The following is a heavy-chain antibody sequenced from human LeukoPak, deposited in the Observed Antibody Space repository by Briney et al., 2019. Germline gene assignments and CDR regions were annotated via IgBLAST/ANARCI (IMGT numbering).Heavy chain of an antibody. D-gene: IGHD1-26*01. CDR1: GGSFSGYY. V-gene: IGHV4-34*01. CDR2: INHSGST. Sequence: PSETLSLTCAVYGGSFSGYYWSWTRQPPGKGLEWIGEINHSGSTNYYPSLKGRVTISVDTSKNQFSLKLSSVTAADTAVYYCARIQDGELLSAYFDYWGQGTLVTVSS. J-gene: IGHJ4*02. CDR3: ARIQDGELLSAYFDY.